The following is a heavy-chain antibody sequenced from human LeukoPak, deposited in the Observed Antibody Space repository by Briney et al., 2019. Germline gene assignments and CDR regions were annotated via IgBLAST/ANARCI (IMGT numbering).Heavy chain of an antibody. J-gene: IGHJ5*02. D-gene: IGHD3-9*01. V-gene: IGHV1-18*04. CDR1: GYTFTGYY. Sequence: ASVKVSCKASGYTFTGYYMHWVRQAPGQGLEWMGWISAYNGNTNYAQKLQGRVTMTTDTSTSAAYMELRSLRSDDTAVYYCARYYDILTGYYGLSWFDPWGQGTLVTVSS. CDR3: ARYYDILTGYYGLSWFDP. CDR2: ISAYNGNT.